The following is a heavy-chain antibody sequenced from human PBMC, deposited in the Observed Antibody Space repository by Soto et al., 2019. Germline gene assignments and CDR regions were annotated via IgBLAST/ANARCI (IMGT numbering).Heavy chain of an antibody. CDR3: ARLRTTGTNDRRHIYYYYYCMDV. CDR1: GGSISSSSYY. Sequence: SETLSLTCTVSGGSISSSSYYWGWIRQPPGKGLEWIGSIYYSGSTYYNPSLKSRVTISVDTSKNQFSLKLSSVTAADTAVYYCARLRTTGTNDRRHIYYYYYCMDVWGKGTTVTVSS. CDR2: IYYSGST. D-gene: IGHD1-1*01. V-gene: IGHV4-39*01. J-gene: IGHJ6*03.